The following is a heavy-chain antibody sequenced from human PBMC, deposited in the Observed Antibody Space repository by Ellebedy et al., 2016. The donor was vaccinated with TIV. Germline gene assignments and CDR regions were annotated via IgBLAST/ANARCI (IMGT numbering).Heavy chain of an antibody. CDR2: IGGSGGNT. CDR3: VRAPSWQWRDWFDS. CDR1: GFTFNRHA. J-gene: IGHJ5*01. D-gene: IGHD1-26*01. V-gene: IGHV3-23*01. Sequence: GGSLRLSXAASGFTFNRHAMNWVRQAPGKGLEWVANIGGSGGNTQYADSVKGRFTISRDNSKNTFYLQMNSLRVEDTAVYHCVRAPSWQWRDWFDSWGQGTLVTVSS.